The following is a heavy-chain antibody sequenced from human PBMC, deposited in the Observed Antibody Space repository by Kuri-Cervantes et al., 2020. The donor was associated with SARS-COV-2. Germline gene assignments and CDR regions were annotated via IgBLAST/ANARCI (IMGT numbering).Heavy chain of an antibody. J-gene: IGHJ4*02. CDR3: ARDLYYYDSSGYYDY. CDR1: GFTFSSYS. D-gene: IGHD3-22*01. V-gene: IGHV3-21*04. CDR2: ISSSSSYI. Sequence: GESLKISCAVSGFTFSSYSMNWVRQAPGKGLEWVSSISSSSSYIYYADSVKGRFTISRDNAKNSLYLQMNSLRAEDTAVYYCARDLYYYDSSGYYDYWGQGTLVTVSS.